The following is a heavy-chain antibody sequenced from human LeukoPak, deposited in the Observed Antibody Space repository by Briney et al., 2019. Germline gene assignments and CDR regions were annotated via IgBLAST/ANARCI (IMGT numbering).Heavy chain of an antibody. J-gene: IGHJ5*02. CDR3: ARDGGTYDFWGGYSERSWFDP. CDR1: GFTFSSYA. Sequence: PGGSLRLSCAASGFTFSSYAMHWVRQAPGKGLEWVALISYDGSNKYYADSVKGRFTISRDNSKNTLYLQMNSLRAEDTAVYYCARDGGTYDFWGGYSERSWFDPSGQGTLVTVSS. CDR2: ISYDGSNK. D-gene: IGHD3-3*01. V-gene: IGHV3-30-3*01.